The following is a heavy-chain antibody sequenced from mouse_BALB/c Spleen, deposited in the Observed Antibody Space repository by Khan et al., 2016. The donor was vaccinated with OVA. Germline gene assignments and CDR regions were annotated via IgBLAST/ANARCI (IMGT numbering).Heavy chain of an antibody. J-gene: IGHJ3*01. CDR1: GFTFSDYY. CDR3: VRGYYGNPFAY. CDR2: ISDGGIYT. Sequence: EVELVESGGGLVKPGGSLKLSCGAPGFTFSDYYMYWVRQTPEKRLDWVATISDGGIYTYYPDSVKGRFTISRDDAKNNLFLQMSSLKSEDTAMFYCVRGYYGNPFAYWGQGTLVTVSA. D-gene: IGHD2-1*01. V-gene: IGHV5-4*02.